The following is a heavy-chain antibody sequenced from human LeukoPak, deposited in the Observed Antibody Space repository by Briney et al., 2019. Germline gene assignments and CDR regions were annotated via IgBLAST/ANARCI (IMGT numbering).Heavy chain of an antibody. CDR1: GGSISSSSYY. J-gene: IGHJ3*02. V-gene: IGHV4-39*01. Sequence: KPSETLSLTCTVSGGSISSSSYYWGWSRQPPGKGLEWIGSIYYSGSTYYNPSLKSRVTISVDTSKNQFSLKLSSVTAADTAVYYCARSVYGVVITHDAFDIWGQGTMVTVSS. CDR2: IYYSGST. D-gene: IGHD3-3*01. CDR3: ARSVYGVVITHDAFDI.